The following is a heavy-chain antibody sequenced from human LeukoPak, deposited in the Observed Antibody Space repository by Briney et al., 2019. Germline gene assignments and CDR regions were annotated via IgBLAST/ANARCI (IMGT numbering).Heavy chain of an antibody. J-gene: IGHJ5*02. CDR3: AYSSGWHKNWFDP. CDR2: MNPNSGNT. V-gene: IGHV1-8*01. CDR1: GYTFTSYD. Sequence: ASVKVSCKASGYTFTSYDINWVRQAPGQGLEWMGWMNPNSGNTGYAQKFQGRVTMTRNTSISTAYMELSSLRSEDTAVYYCAYSSGWHKNWFDPWGQGTLVTVSS. D-gene: IGHD6-19*01.